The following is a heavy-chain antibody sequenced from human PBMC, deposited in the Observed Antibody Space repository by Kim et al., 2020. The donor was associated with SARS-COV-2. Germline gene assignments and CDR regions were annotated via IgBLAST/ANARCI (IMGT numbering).Heavy chain of an antibody. V-gene: IGHV4-31*03. CDR3: ARDQGRLSSTSCYAFDI. Sequence: SETLSLTCTVSGGSISSGGYYWSWIRQHPGKGLEWIGYIYYSGSTYYNPSLKSRVTISVDTSKNQFSLKLSSVTAADTAVYYCARDQGRLSSTSCYAFDIWGQGTMVTVSS. CDR1: GGSISSGGYY. J-gene: IGHJ3*02. D-gene: IGHD2-2*01. CDR2: IYYSGST.